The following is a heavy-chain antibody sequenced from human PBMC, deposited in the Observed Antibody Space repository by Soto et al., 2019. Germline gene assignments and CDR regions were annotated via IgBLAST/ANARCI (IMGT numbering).Heavy chain of an antibody. CDR1: GGTFSSYA. V-gene: IGHV1-69*13. D-gene: IGHD3-22*01. Sequence: ASVKVSCKASGGTFSSYAISWVRQASGQGLEWMGGIIPIFGTANYAQKFQGRVTITADESTSTAYMELSSLRSEDTAVYYCASNYYYDSSGYPDYYYGMEVWGQGTTVTVSS. CDR2: IIPIFGTA. CDR3: ASNYYYDSSGYPDYYYGMEV. J-gene: IGHJ6*02.